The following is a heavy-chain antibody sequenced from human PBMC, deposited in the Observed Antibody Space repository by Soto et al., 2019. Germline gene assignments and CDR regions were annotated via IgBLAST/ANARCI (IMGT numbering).Heavy chain of an antibody. D-gene: IGHD6-6*01. CDR1: GFTFSSYA. CDR2: ISGSGGST. J-gene: IGHJ3*01. Sequence: EVQLLESGGGLVQPGGSLRLSCAASGFTFSSYARSWVRQAPGKGLEWVSAISGSGGSTYYADSVKGRFTISRDNSKNTLYLKMNSLRAEDTAVYYCARVAARSHAFDLWGQGTMVTVSS. V-gene: IGHV3-23*01. CDR3: ARVAARSHAFDL.